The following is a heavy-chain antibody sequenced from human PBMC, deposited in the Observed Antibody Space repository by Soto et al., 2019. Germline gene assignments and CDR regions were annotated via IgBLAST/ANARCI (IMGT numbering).Heavy chain of an antibody. CDR3: ARFEGQQLLPRLYYAMDV. J-gene: IGHJ6*02. D-gene: IGHD6-13*01. Sequence: PGEFLKISCKGSGYSFTAYWINWVRQMPGKGLEWMGKIDPSDSYTNYSPSFQGHVTISADKSISTAYLQWSSLKASDTAIYYCARFEGQQLLPRLYYAMDVWGQGTTVTVSS. V-gene: IGHV5-10-1*01. CDR2: IDPSDSYT. CDR1: GYSFTAYW.